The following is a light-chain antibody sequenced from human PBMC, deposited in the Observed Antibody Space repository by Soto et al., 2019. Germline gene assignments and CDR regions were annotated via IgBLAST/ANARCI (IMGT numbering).Light chain of an antibody. J-gene: IGLJ3*02. CDR2: EVT. CDR1: SSAFGGYNS. Sequence: ALTQPPSASGSPGQSVTISCTGTSSAFGGYNSVSWYQHHPGKAPKLMIYEVTKRPSGVPDRFSGSKSGNTASLTVSGLQAEDEADYYCSSYAGSTNLVFGGGTKLTVL. CDR3: SSYAGSTNLV. V-gene: IGLV2-8*01.